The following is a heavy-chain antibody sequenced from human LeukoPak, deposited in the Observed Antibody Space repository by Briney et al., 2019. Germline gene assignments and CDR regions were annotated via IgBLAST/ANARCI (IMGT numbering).Heavy chain of an antibody. CDR1: GFTFSNHW. CDR2: IKSDGSST. CDR3: ARDREMVTGVGWFDP. Sequence: RGSLRLSCAASGFTFSNHWMHWVRQAPGKGLVWVSRIKSDGSSTRYADSVKGRFAISRDNAKNTLYLQMNSLRAEDTAVYYCARDREMVTGVGWFDPWGQGTLVTVSS. D-gene: IGHD5-24*01. V-gene: IGHV3-74*01. J-gene: IGHJ5*02.